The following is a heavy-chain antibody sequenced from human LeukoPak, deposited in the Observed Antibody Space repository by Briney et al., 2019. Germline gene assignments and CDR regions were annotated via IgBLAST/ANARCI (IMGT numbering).Heavy chain of an antibody. D-gene: IGHD3-22*01. J-gene: IGHJ6*03. CDR1: GGSFSGYY. CDR2: INNGGAN. V-gene: IGHV4-34*01. Sequence: PSETLSLTCAGYGGSFSGYYWGWIRQSPGQGLEGSGEINNGGANNYTPLLNSRLPISIATSKHQFSLLLPYVTAADMAVYYCASHRQYDSSGPEALWHHYMDVWGKGATVTVSS. CDR3: ASHRQYDSSGPEALWHHYMDV.